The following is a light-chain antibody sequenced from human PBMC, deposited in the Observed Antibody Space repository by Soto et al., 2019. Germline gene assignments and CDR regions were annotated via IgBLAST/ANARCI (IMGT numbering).Light chain of an antibody. CDR2: EVS. Sequence: QSALTQPASVSGSPGQSITISCTGTSTDVGGYKYVSWYQQHPGTAPKLMIYEVSDRPSGVSNRFSVSKSGNTASLTISGLQAEDEADYYCSSYTSSSNVVFGGGTKLTVL. V-gene: IGLV2-14*01. J-gene: IGLJ2*01. CDR1: STDVGGYKY. CDR3: SSYTSSSNVV.